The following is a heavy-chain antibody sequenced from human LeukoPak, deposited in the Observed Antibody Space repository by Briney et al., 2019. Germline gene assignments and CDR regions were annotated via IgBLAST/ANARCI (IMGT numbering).Heavy chain of an antibody. CDR2: IIPIFGTA. J-gene: IGHJ5*02. Sequence: ASVKVSCKASGYTFTSYAISWVRQAPGQGLEWMGGIIPIFGTANYAQKFQGRVTITADESASTAYMELSSLRSEDTAVYYCAREDSSGYSNWFDPWGRGTLVTVSS. CDR3: AREDSSGYSNWFDP. V-gene: IGHV1-69*13. D-gene: IGHD3-22*01. CDR1: GYTFTSYA.